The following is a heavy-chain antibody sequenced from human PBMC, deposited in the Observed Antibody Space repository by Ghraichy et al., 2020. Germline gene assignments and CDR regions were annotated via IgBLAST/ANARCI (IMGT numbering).Heavy chain of an antibody. CDR2: LGIAGDT. J-gene: IGHJ6*02. V-gene: IGHV3-13*01. CDR1: GFTFSGYD. Sequence: GGSLRLSCAASGFTFSGYDMHWIRQRPGSGLEGVDALGIAGDTYFAGSVKGRFTLSRENAQNSVFLQMNGLRVGDTALYFCTRDLYGMDVWGLGTTVTVS. D-gene: IGHD2-15*01. CDR3: TRDLYGMDV.